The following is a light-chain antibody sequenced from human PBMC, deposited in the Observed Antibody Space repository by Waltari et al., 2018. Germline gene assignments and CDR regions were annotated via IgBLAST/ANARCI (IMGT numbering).Light chain of an antibody. V-gene: IGLV1-40*01. CDR2: GNG. CDR3: QSYDSLSDPDV. J-gene: IGLJ1*01. CDR1: SSNIGAGYD. Sequence: QSVLTQPPSLSGAPGERVTISCTGSSSNIGAGYDVRWYQQLPGTAPKLLIYGNGHRPSGVPDRFSGSKSGTTAALAITGLQAEDEADYYCQSYDSLSDPDVFGTGTKVSVL.